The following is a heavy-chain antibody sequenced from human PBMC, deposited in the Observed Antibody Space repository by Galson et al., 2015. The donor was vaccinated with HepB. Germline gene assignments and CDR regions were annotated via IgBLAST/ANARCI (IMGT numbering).Heavy chain of an antibody. V-gene: IGHV3-66*01. D-gene: IGHD5-18*01. Sequence: SLRLSCAASGFTVSSNYMSWVRQAPGKGLEWVSVIYSGGSTYYADSVKGRFTISRDNSKNTLYLQMNSLRAEDTAVYYCARDYAGYSYGYGGYYYYYMDVWGKGTTVTVSS. CDR2: IYSGGST. J-gene: IGHJ6*03. CDR3: ARDYAGYSYGYGGYYYYYMDV. CDR1: GFTVSSNY.